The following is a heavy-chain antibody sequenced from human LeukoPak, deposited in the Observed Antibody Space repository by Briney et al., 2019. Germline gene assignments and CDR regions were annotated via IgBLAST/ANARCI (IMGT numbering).Heavy chain of an antibody. V-gene: IGHV3-48*02. CDR1: RYSFTDAP. J-gene: IGHJ4*02. CDR3: EAGKRDAFDY. CDR2: IRTADEGAKYA. D-gene: IGHD5-24*01. Sequence: RWSLRLSCVTPRYSFTDAPTKSGRQAPVKRLEWISNIRTADEGAKYAYYADAVKGRVITTRDDGKNTLSLQLNDPIDDDTAVFYCEAGKRDAFDYWGQGILVTVSS.